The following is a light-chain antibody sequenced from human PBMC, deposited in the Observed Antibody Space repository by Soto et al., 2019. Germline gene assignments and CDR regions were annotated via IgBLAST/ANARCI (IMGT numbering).Light chain of an antibody. V-gene: IGLV1-40*01. CDR3: QSYGSSLSAL. Sequence: QSALTQPPSVSGAPGQRVTISCTGSSSNIGAGYDVHWYQQPPGTAPKLLIYGNSNRPSGVPDRFSGSKSGTSASLAITGLQAEDEADYYCQSYGSSLSALFGGGTKLTVL. CDR2: GNS. CDR1: SSNIGAGYD. J-gene: IGLJ3*02.